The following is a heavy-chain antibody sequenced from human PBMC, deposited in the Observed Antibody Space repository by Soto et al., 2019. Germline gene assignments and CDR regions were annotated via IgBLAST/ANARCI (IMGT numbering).Heavy chain of an antibody. Sequence: QVQLVQSGAEVKKPGSSVKVSCKASGGTFSSYAINWVRQAPGQGLEWMGGIITMFGTANYAQKFQGRVTITAEKSTSTAYMELSSLKSEDTAVYYCARGGYYYDSSGYYPPDYWGQGTLVTVSS. V-gene: IGHV1-69*06. J-gene: IGHJ4*02. CDR3: ARGGYYYDSSGYYPPDY. D-gene: IGHD3-22*01. CDR2: IITMFGTA. CDR1: GGTFSSYA.